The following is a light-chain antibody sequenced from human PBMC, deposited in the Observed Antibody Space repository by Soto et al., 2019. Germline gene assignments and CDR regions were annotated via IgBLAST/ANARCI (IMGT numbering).Light chain of an antibody. J-gene: IGLJ1*01. CDR2: EVS. CDR1: SSDIGAYNY. V-gene: IGLV2-14*01. Sequence: QAVLTHPASVSGSPGQSITISCTGSSSDIGAYNYVSWSQQDPGKAPKLIISEVSNRPSGVSNRFSGSKSVTAASLTITGLQTDEAADYFCFSFTTDWTHVFGTGTKVTVL. CDR3: FSFTTDWTHV.